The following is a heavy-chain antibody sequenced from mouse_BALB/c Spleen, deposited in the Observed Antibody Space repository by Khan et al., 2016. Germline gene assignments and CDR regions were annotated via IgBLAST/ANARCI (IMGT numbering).Heavy chain of an antibody. D-gene: IGHD2-2*01. CDR1: GYAFSIYW. CDR2: IYPGDGDT. J-gene: IGHJ2*01. V-gene: IGHV1-80*01. Sequence: QVQLQQSGAELVRPGSSVKISCKASGYAFSIYWMNWVKQRPGQGLEWIGQIYPGDGDTDYNGRFKDKATLTADKSSSTAYMQLSSLTSEDSAVYFCARSVYGYDYWGQGTTLTVSS. CDR3: ARSVYGYDY.